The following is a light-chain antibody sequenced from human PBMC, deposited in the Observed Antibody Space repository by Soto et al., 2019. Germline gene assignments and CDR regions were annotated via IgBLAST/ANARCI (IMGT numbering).Light chain of an antibody. J-gene: IGKJ2*03. Sequence: EIVLTQSPATLSLSPGERATVSCRASQSVSSYLAWYQEKPGQAPRLLIYDASNRATGIPARFSGSGSGRDFTHTISSLEPEDVPVYYCQQRSNWPPYSFGQGTKLEIK. CDR1: QSVSSY. CDR3: QQRSNWPPYS. V-gene: IGKV3-11*02. CDR2: DAS.